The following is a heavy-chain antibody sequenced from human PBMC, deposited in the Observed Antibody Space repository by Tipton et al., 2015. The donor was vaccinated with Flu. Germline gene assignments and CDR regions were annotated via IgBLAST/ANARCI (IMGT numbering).Heavy chain of an antibody. J-gene: IGHJ4*02. Sequence: TLSLTCTVSGGSISSSSYYWSWIRQPPGKGLEWIGYIYYSGSTNYNPSLKSRVTISIDTSKNQFSLNLSSVTAADTAVYYCARGYFRELDYWGQGTLVTVSS. V-gene: IGHV4-61*01. CDR3: ARGYFRELDY. CDR1: GGSISSSSYY. D-gene: IGHD3-10*01. CDR2: IYYSGST.